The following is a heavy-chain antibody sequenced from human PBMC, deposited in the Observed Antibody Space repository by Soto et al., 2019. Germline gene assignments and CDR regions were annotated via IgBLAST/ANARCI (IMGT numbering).Heavy chain of an antibody. Sequence: QVQLVESGGGVVQPGRSLRLSCAASGFTFSSYGMHWVRQAPGKGLEWVAVISYDGSNKYYADSVKGRFTISRDNSKNTLYLQMNSLRAEDTAVYYCAEAKMTYSSGWYFDYWGQGTLVTVSS. J-gene: IGHJ4*02. D-gene: IGHD6-19*01. CDR1: GFTFSSYG. V-gene: IGHV3-30*18. CDR3: AEAKMTYSSGWYFDY. CDR2: ISYDGSNK.